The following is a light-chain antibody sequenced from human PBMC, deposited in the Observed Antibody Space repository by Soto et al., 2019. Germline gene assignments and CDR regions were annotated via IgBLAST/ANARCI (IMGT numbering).Light chain of an antibody. Sequence: IVLTQSSGTLSLSPGERATLSCRASQSVSNNYLAWYQQKPGQAPRLLIYGASSRATGIPDRFSGSGSGTDFTLTISRLEPEDFAVYYCEQYGSSPRTFGQGTKVDI. CDR2: GAS. CDR1: QSVSNNY. CDR3: EQYGSSPRT. V-gene: IGKV3-20*01. J-gene: IGKJ1*01.